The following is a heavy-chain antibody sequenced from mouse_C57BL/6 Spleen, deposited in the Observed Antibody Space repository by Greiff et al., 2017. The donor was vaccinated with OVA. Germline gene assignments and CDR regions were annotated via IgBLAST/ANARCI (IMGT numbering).Heavy chain of an antibody. Sequence: DVKLVESGPVLVKPGASVKMSCKASGYTFTDYYMNWVKQSHGKSLEWIGVINPYNGGTSYNQKFKGKATLTVDKSSSTAYMELNSLTSEDSADYYCARGIYYGNYDAMDYWGQGTSVTVSS. V-gene: IGHV1-19*01. CDR1: GYTFTDYY. J-gene: IGHJ4*01. CDR2: INPYNGGT. D-gene: IGHD2-1*01. CDR3: ARGIYYGNYDAMDY.